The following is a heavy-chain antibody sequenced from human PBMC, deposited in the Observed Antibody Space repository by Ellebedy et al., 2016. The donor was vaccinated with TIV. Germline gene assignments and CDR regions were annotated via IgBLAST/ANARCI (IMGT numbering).Heavy chain of an antibody. CDR3: ARGASTYFNY. J-gene: IGHJ4*02. V-gene: IGHV3-48*02. D-gene: IGHD5/OR15-5a*01. CDR1: GFTFSNYG. Sequence: GGSLRLXXAASGFTFSNYGMNWVRQAPGKGLEWVSYIGSSSGTTYYADSVKGRFTISRDNARDSLYLQMNSLRDEDTAVYYCARGASTYFNYWGQGTLVTVSS. CDR2: IGSSSGTT.